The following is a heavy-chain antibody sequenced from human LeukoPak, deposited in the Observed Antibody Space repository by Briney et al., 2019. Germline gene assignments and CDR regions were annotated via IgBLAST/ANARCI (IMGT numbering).Heavy chain of an antibody. CDR1: VVSISSSNSY. CDR2: INHSGST. Sequence: SETLSLTCTVSVVSISSSNSYWGWIRQPPGKGLEWIGEINHSGSTNYNPSLKSRVTISVDTSKNQFSLKLSSVTAADTAVYYCARHERKWLRVGGFDPWGQGTLVTVSS. V-gene: IGHV4-39*01. CDR3: ARHERKWLRVGGFDP. D-gene: IGHD5-12*01. J-gene: IGHJ5*02.